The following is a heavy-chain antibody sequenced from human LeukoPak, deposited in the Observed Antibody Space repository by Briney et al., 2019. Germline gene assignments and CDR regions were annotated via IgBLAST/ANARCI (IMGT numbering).Heavy chain of an antibody. CDR3: AKVETAAAVSLRGFEY. V-gene: IGHV3-23*01. D-gene: IGHD6-13*01. Sequence: PGGSLRLSCGPSVFTFSSYAMSCVRRAPGEGLECLSSIGGSGGSTYYAGSVKGRLTISRDNSKNTLYLLMNSLRAEDTAVYCAKVETAAAVSLRGFEYWGQGTLVTVSS. CDR1: VFTFSSYA. CDR2: IGGSGGST. J-gene: IGHJ4*02.